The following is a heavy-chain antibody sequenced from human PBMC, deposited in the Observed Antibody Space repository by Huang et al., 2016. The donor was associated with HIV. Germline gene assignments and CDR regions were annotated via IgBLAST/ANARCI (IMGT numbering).Heavy chain of an antibody. CDR2: IQFDGVNK. D-gene: IGHD6-19*01. V-gene: IGHV3-30*02. CDR1: GFTFSSYA. Sequence: QVQLVESGGGVVQPGGSLRLSCAATGFTFSSYAMHWVRQAAGKGGEWVAYIQFDGVNKNYADSVKGRFTISRDNSKNTLYLQISSLRAEDTAVYYCVKFTIDDSSVAAWGQGTLVTVS. CDR3: VKFTIDDSSVAA. J-gene: IGHJ5*02.